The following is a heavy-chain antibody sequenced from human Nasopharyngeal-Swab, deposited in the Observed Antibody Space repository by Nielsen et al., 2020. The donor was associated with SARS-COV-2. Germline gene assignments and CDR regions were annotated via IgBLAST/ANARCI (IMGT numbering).Heavy chain of an antibody. CDR3: AKYDFWSGYMDV. CDR1: GFTFSNYA. V-gene: IGHV3-23*01. CDR2: ICGSGGCP. J-gene: IGHJ6*03. D-gene: IGHD3-3*01. Sequence: GESLKISCAASGFTFSNYAMSWVRQAPGKGLEWVSGICGSGGCPYYADSVKGRFTVSRDNSRNTLYLQMSSLRVEDTAIYYCAKYDFWSGYMDVWGQGTTVTVSS.